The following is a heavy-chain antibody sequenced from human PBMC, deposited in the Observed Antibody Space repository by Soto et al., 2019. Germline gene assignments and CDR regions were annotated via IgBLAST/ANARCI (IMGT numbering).Heavy chain of an antibody. CDR2: IDPSGGVT. V-gene: IGHV1-46*01. CDR3: ARVVIGKDIYEPMGYYFDT. J-gene: IGHJ4*02. Sequence: QVQLIQFGAEVKKPGASVKVSCRASGYTFTKFHIHWVRQAPGQGLEWMGMIDPSGGVTRDAQRFQGKITMTGERSRVSVNWGWQGLAWEDTAWYYCARVVIGKDIYEPMGYYFDTGAREPWSPSPQ. CDR1: GYTFTKFH. D-gene: IGHD2-15*01.